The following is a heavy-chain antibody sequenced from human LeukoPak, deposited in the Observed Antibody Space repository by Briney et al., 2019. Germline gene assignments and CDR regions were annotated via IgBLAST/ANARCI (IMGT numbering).Heavy chain of an antibody. CDR2: ISSSGRYM. V-gene: IGHV3-21*01. Sequence: PGGSLRLSCAASGFTFSLYGMNWVRQAPGKGLEWVASISSSGRYMYYADSLKGRFTISRDNAKNSLYLQMNSLRGEDTAVYYCARNQRSSSSHFDHWGQGTLVTVSS. CDR3: ARNQRSSSSHFDH. J-gene: IGHJ4*02. CDR1: GFTFSLYG. D-gene: IGHD6-6*01.